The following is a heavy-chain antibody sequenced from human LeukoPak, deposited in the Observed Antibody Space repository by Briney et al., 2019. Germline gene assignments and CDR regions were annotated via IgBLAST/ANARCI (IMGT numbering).Heavy chain of an antibody. CDR2: IIPIFGTA. CDR1: GGTFSSYA. J-gene: IGHJ4*02. CDR3: ARGRYSGSYLPLDY. D-gene: IGHD1-26*01. V-gene: IGHV1-69*05. Sequence: SVKVSCKASGGTFSSYAISWVRQAPGQGLEWLGRIIPIFGTANYAQKFQGRVTITTDESTSTAYMELSSLRSEDTAVYYCARGRYSGSYLPLDYWGQGTLVTVSS.